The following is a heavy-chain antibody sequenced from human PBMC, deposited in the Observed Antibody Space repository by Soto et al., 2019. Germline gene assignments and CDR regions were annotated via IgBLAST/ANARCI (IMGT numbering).Heavy chain of an antibody. CDR1: GGTFSSYA. V-gene: IGHV1-69*13. D-gene: IGHD6-13*01. CDR2: IIPIFGTA. CDR3: ARSWNSSSWLDD. Sequence: SVKVSCTASGGTFSSYAISWVRQAPGQGLEWMGGIIPIFGTANYAQKFQGRVTITADESTSTAYMELSSLRSEDTAVYYCARSWNSSSWLDDWGQGTVVSVSA. J-gene: IGHJ4*02.